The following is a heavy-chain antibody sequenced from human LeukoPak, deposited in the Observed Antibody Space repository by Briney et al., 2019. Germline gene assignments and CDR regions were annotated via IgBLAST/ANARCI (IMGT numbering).Heavy chain of an antibody. CDR2: ISSSSSYI. Sequence: GGSLRLSCAASGFTFSSYSMNWVRQAPGKGLEWVSSISSSSSYIYYADSVKGRFTISRDNAKNSLYLQMNSLRAEDTAVYYCARVDTVVAGTGGYWGQGTLVTVSS. CDR1: GFTFSSYS. J-gene: IGHJ4*02. D-gene: IGHD6-19*01. V-gene: IGHV3-21*01. CDR3: ARVDTVVAGTGGY.